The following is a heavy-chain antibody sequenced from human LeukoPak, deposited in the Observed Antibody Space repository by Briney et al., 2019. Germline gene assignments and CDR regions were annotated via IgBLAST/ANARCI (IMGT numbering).Heavy chain of an antibody. J-gene: IGHJ4*02. CDR1: GGSFSGYY. V-gene: IGHV4-34*01. CDR3: ARGRGWTYVRYFDY. CDR2: INHSGST. Sequence: SETLSLTCAVYGGSFSGYYWSWIRQPPGKGLEWIGEINHSGSTNYNPSLKSRVTISVDTSKNQFSLKLSSVTAADTAVYYCARGRGWTYVRYFDYWGQGTLVTVSS. D-gene: IGHD1-7*01.